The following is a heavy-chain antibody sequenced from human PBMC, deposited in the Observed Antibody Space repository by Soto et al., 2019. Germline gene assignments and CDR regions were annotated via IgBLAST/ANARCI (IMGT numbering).Heavy chain of an antibody. CDR3: ARVRFGDAFDY. D-gene: IGHD4-17*01. V-gene: IGHV1-18*01. CDR1: GYRFHSFG. J-gene: IGHJ4*02. CDR2: VNPDNHNT. Sequence: QVQLVQSGPEVKKPGASVKVSCEVSGYRFHSFGINWVRQAPGQGLEWVGWVNPDNHNTNYAQNLQHRVSLTTDTSTNTAFLELRDLTSDDTAVYYCARVRFGDAFDYWGQGTLVTVSS.